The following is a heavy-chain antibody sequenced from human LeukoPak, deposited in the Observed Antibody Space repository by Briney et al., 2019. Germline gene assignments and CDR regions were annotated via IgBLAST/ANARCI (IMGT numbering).Heavy chain of an antibody. CDR2: ITSSSTTI. D-gene: IGHD6-19*01. V-gene: IGHV3-48*01. J-gene: IGHJ4*02. Sequence: GGSLRLSCAASGFTFTNYNMNWVRQAPGKGLEWVSYITSSSTTIYYADSVKGRFTISRDNAKNTLYLQMNSLRGDDTAVYYCAKDLSGAADYYFEYWGQGTLVTVSS. CDR1: GFTFTNYN. CDR3: AKDLSGAADYYFEY.